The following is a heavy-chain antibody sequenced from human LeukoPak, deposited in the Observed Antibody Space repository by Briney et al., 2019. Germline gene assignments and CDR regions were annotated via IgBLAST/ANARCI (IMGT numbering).Heavy chain of an antibody. V-gene: IGHV1-69*05. Sequence: GSSVKVSCKASGGTFSSYAISWVRQAPGQGLEWMGRIIPIFGTANYAQKFQGRVTITTDESTSTAYMELSSLRSEDTAVYYCARDYYYDSSGYCPFDYWGQGTLVTVSS. CDR2: IIPIFGTA. CDR1: GGTFSSYA. J-gene: IGHJ4*02. D-gene: IGHD3-22*01. CDR3: ARDYYYDSSGYCPFDY.